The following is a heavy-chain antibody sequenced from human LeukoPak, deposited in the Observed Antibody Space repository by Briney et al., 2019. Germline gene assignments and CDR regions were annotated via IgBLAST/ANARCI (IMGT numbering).Heavy chain of an antibody. Sequence: GGSLRLSCAASRFTVSSNYMSWVSQARGKGLEWVSVIYSGGSTYYADSVKGRFTISRDNSKNTLYLQMNSLRAEDTAVYYCARNWGTGYFDLWGRGTLVTVSS. J-gene: IGHJ2*01. V-gene: IGHV3-53*01. D-gene: IGHD7-27*01. CDR2: IYSGGST. CDR3: ARNWGTGYFDL. CDR1: RFTVSSNY.